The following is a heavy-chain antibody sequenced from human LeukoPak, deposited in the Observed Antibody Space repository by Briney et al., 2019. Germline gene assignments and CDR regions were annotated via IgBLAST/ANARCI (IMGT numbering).Heavy chain of an antibody. V-gene: IGHV3-21*01. CDR2: ISSSDYI. D-gene: IGHD3-22*01. CDR1: GFTFSSYS. J-gene: IGHJ3*02. Sequence: GGSLRLSCAASGFTFSSYSMNWVRQGPGKGLEWVSSISSSDYIYYADSVKGRFTISRDNAKNSLYLQMNSLRAEDTAVYYCARVYYDSRLGAFDIWGQGTMVTVSS. CDR3: ARVYYDSRLGAFDI.